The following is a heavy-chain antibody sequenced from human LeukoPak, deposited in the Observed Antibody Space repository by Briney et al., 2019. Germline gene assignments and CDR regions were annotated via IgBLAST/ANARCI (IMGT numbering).Heavy chain of an antibody. Sequence: PSETLSLTCTVSGGSISSYYWSWIRQPPGKGLEWIGYIYYSGSTNYNPSPKSRVTISVDTSKNQFSLKLSSVTAADTAVYYCARGVTAGWFDPWGQGTLVTVSS. V-gene: IGHV4-59*01. D-gene: IGHD3-10*01. CDR1: GGSISSYY. J-gene: IGHJ5*02. CDR2: IYYSGST. CDR3: ARGVTAGWFDP.